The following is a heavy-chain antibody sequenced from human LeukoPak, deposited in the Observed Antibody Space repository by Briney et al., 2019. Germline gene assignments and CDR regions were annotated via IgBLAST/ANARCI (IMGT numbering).Heavy chain of an antibody. CDR3: ARAEKPNWGNYYYYCMDV. D-gene: IGHD7-27*01. CDR1: GYTFSSYG. V-gene: IGHV1-18*01. Sequence: ASVKVSCKASGYTFSSYGISWVRQAPGQGLEWMGWISAYSGNTHYAQKFQGRVTMTTDTSTTTAYMELRGLRSDDTAVYYCARAEKPNWGNYYYYCMDVWGRGTTVTVSS. J-gene: IGHJ6*03. CDR2: ISAYSGNT.